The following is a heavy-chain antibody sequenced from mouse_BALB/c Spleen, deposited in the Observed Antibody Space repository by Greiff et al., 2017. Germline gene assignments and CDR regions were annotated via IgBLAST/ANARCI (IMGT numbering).Heavy chain of an antibody. CDR1: GFSLTSYG. J-gene: IGHJ3*01. D-gene: IGHD2-4*01. CDR2: IWAGGST. CDR3: ARDAMIKGAWFAY. Sequence: VKLVESGPGLVAPSQSLSITCTVSGFSLTSYGVHWVRQPPGKGLEWLGVIWAGGSTNYNSALMSRLSISKDNSKSQVFLKMNSLQTDDTAMYYCARDAMIKGAWFAYWGQGTLVTVSA. V-gene: IGHV2-9*02.